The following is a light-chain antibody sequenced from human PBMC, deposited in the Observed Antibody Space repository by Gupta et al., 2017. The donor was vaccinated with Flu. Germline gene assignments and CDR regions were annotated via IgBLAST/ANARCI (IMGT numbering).Light chain of an antibody. J-gene: IGLJ2*01. CDR1: SLRNSY. V-gene: IGLV3-19*01. CDR2: AKS. CDR3: NARDSTVNHQEV. Sequence: SSELTQDPAVSVALGQTVRITCQGDSLRNSYASWHQQQPGQAPVLVIYAKSIRPSGIPDRFSGSSSGNTASLTITGAQSEDEADYYCNARDSTVNHQEVFGGGTKLTVL.